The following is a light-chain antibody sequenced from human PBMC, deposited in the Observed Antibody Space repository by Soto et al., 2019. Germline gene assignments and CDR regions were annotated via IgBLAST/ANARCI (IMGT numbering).Light chain of an antibody. Sequence: QPVLTQPPSVSGAPGQTVTISCTGTNSNIGAGYDVHWYQQLPGTTPKLIIHGNNNRPSGVPDRFSASKSATSASLAITGLQAEDEADYYCQSFDTSLSVNYVFVTGTKLTVL. CDR3: QSFDTSLSVNYV. J-gene: IGLJ1*01. V-gene: IGLV1-40*01. CDR2: GNN. CDR1: NSNIGAGYD.